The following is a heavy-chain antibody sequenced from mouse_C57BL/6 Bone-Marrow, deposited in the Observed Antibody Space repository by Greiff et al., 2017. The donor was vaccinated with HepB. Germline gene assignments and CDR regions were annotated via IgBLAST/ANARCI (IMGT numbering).Heavy chain of an antibody. CDR1: GYSFTGYY. V-gene: IGHV1-42*01. CDR3: ASPFAY. J-gene: IGHJ3*01. Sequence: EVQLQQSGPELVKPGASVKISCKASGYSFTGYYMNWVKQSPEKSLEWIGEINPSTGGTTYNQKFKAKATSTVDKSSSTAYMQLKSLTSEDSAVYYCASPFAYWGQGTLVTVSA. CDR2: INPSTGGT.